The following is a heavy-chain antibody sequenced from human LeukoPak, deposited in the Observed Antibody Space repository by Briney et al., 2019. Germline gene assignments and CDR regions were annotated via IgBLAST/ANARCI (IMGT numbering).Heavy chain of an antibody. Sequence: GGSLRLSCAASGFTFSRYWMTWVRQAPGKGLEWVANIKQDGSEKYYVDSVKGRFSISRDNAKNSLYLQMNSLRAEDTAVYYCAKLENYHILTGQYRGAFDIWGQGTLATVSS. D-gene: IGHD3-9*01. CDR2: IKQDGSEK. J-gene: IGHJ3*02. CDR3: AKLENYHILTGQYRGAFDI. V-gene: IGHV3-7*01. CDR1: GFTFSRYW.